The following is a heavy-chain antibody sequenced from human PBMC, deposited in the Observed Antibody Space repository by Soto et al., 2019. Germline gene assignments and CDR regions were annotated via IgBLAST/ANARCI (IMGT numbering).Heavy chain of an antibody. D-gene: IGHD5-18*01. CDR1: GGTFSSYA. Sequence: QVQLVQSGAEVKKPGSSVKVSCKASGGTFSSYAISWERQAPGQGLEWMGGIIPIFGTANYAQKFQGRVTITADESTSTAYMELSSLRSEDTAVYYCARERYSYGFYYYYGMDVWGQGTTVTVSS. CDR2: IIPIFGTA. V-gene: IGHV1-69*01. CDR3: ARERYSYGFYYYYGMDV. J-gene: IGHJ6*02.